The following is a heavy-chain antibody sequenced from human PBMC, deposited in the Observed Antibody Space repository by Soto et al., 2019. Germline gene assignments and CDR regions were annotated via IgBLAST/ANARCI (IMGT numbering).Heavy chain of an antibody. CDR2: IYYRGST. J-gene: IGHJ3*02. Sequence: SEARCLTRTVSGGTTSRGEYYLCWIRQQQGKGLEWIGYIYYRGSTYYNPSLKSRVTISVDTSKNQFSLKLSSVTVADTAVYYCAKEPGVERDFDIWGQGPMVTVSS. V-gene: IGHV4-31*02. CDR3: AKEPGVERDFDI. CDR1: GGTTSRGEYY. D-gene: IGHD2-2*01.